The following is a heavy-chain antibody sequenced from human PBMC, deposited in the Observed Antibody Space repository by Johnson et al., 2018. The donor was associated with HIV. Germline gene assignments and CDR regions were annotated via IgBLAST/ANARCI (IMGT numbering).Heavy chain of an antibody. CDR3: AKDSDTYYYGSGDAFDI. J-gene: IGHJ3*02. D-gene: IGHD3-10*01. CDR1: GFSFADYA. CDR2: ISWDGGDT. Sequence: VQLVESGGVAVQPGGSLRLSSAASGFSFADYAMHWVRQAPGKGLEWVSLISWDGGDTYYADSVKGRFIISRDNTKESLYLQMNSLRPEDTALYFCAKDSDTYYYGSGDAFDIWGQGTMVTVSS. V-gene: IGHV3-43D*03.